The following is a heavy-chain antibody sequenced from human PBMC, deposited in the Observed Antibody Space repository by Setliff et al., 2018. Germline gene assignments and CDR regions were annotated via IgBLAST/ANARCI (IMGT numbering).Heavy chain of an antibody. Sequence: GGSLRLSCEASGFTFSGYSMNWVRQAPGKGLEWVSYISISSHLISYADSVKGLFTISRDNSKNTLYVQMNSLGAEDTAVYYCAKVRLDNVAYYYYYGMDVWGQGTTVTVSS. CDR3: AKVRLDNVAYYYYYGMDV. V-gene: IGHV3-48*01. CDR2: ISISSHLI. J-gene: IGHJ6*02. D-gene: IGHD2-2*03. CDR1: GFTFSGYS.